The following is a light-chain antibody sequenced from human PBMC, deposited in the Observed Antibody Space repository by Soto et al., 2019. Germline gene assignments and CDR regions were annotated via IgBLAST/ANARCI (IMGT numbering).Light chain of an antibody. CDR2: DVS. Sequence: QSVLTQPASVSGSPGQSITISCTGTISDVGGYDYVSWYQQHPVKAPKLMIYDVSNRPSGVFNRFSGSKSGNTASLTISGLQADDGADYYCSSYTTSSTYVFGTGTKVTVL. CDR3: SSYTTSSTYV. CDR1: ISDVGGYDY. V-gene: IGLV2-14*01. J-gene: IGLJ1*01.